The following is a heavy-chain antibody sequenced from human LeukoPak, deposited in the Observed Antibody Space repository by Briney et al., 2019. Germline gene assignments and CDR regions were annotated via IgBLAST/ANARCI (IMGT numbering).Heavy chain of an antibody. Sequence: PSETLSLTCTVSGGSIRSSYYYWGWIRQPPGRGLEWIVSIYDSGSTYYNPSLKSRVTISVDTSKNQFSLKLSSVTAADTAVYYCARGVSRDYDFWSGYSRYFDYWGQGTLVTVSS. CDR1: GGSIRSSYYY. J-gene: IGHJ4*02. CDR3: ARGVSRDYDFWSGYSRYFDY. V-gene: IGHV4-39*07. D-gene: IGHD3-3*01. CDR2: IYDSGST.